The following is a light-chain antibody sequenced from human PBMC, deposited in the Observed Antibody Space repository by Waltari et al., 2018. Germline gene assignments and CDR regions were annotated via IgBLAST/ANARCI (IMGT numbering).Light chain of an antibody. CDR1: QGVSESVNNKNY. CDR2: WAS. J-gene: IGKJ1*01. CDR3: QQYYATPPT. Sequence: DIVMTQSPDSLTVSLGHRATISCRPSQGVSESVNNKNYLAWYRQKPGQPPKLLISWASTREFGVPDRFSGSGSGTEFTLTISSLQTEDVAVYYCQQYYATPPTFGQGTKVEIK. V-gene: IGKV4-1*01.